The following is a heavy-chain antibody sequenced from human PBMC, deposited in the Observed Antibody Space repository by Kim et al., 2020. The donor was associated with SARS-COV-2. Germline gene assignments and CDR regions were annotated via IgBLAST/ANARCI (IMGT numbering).Heavy chain of an antibody. D-gene: IGHD1-26*01. CDR2: ISSSSNTI. J-gene: IGHJ4*02. CDR1: GFTFSDYY. V-gene: IGHV3-11*01. Sequence: GGSLRLSCAASGFTFSDYYMAWIRQAPGKGLEWVSSISSSSNTIYYADSVKGRFTISRDNGKNSLYLHMNSLRAEDTAVYYCGRDRLSGSYLPVDYWGQG. CDR3: GRDRLSGSYLPVDY.